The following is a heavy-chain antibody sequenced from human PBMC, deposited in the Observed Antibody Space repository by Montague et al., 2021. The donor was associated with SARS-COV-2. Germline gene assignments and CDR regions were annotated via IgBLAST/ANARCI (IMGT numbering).Heavy chain of an antibody. J-gene: IGHJ6*02. D-gene: IGHD6-13*01. V-gene: IGHV4-39*07. CDR1: GGSTSSSSYY. CDR2: IYYSGST. Sequence: TLSLTCTVSGGSTSSSSYYWGWIRQPPGKGLEWIGSIYYSGSTXYNPSLKSRVTISVDTSKNQFSLKLSSVTAADTAVYYCARVGRQQLVRLSGMDVWGQGTTVTVPS. CDR3: ARVGRQQLVRLSGMDV.